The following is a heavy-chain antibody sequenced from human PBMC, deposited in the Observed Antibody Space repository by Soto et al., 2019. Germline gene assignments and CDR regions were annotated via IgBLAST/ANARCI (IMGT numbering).Heavy chain of an antibody. J-gene: IGHJ6*02. Sequence: ASVKVSCKASGGTFSSYAISWVRQAPGQGLEWMGGIIPIFGTANYAQKFQGRVTITADESTSTAYMELSSLRSEDTAVYYCARVTPTGYSSSWYITYGMDVWGQGTTVTVSS. D-gene: IGHD6-13*01. CDR3: ARVTPTGYSSSWYITYGMDV. CDR1: GGTFSSYA. CDR2: IIPIFGTA. V-gene: IGHV1-69*01.